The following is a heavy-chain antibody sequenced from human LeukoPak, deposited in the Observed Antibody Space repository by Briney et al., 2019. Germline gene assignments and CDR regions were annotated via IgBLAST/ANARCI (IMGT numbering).Heavy chain of an antibody. CDR1: GGSISSYY. CDR2: IYYSGST. V-gene: IGHV4-59*08. Sequence: SETLSLTCTVSGGSISSYYWSWIRQPPGKGLEWIGYIYYSGSTNYNPSPKSRVTISVDTSKNQFSLKLSSVTAADTAVYYCARHRGEYSSSSDYYYYMDVWGKGTTVTVS. D-gene: IGHD6-6*01. CDR3: ARHRGEYSSSSDYYYYMDV. J-gene: IGHJ6*03.